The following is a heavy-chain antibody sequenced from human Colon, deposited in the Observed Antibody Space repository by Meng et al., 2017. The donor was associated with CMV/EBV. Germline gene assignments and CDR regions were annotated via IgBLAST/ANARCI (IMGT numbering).Heavy chain of an antibody. CDR1: ESVVSSNY. D-gene: IGHD3/OR15-3a*01. V-gene: IGHV3-66*02. Sequence: GGSLRLSCATSESVVSSNYISWVRQAPGKGLEWVSVFYSGGSTYYVASVKGRFTVSRDISKNTLYLQMNSLRTEDTGVYYCASLPLIMIVGGKPRDMDVWGQGTTVTVSS. J-gene: IGHJ6*02. CDR3: ASLPLIMIVGGKPRDMDV. CDR2: FYSGGST.